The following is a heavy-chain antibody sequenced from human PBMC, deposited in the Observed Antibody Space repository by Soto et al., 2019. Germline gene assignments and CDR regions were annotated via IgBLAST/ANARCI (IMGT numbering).Heavy chain of an antibody. CDR1: GFTFTSYA. V-gene: IGHV3-30*15. CDR2: ISYDGINE. Sequence: QVQLVESGGSVVQPGRSLRLSCEASGFTFTSYAMHWVRQAPGKGLEWVAVISYDGINEYYADSVKGRFTISRDNSKNTLFLQMSSLRVEDTAVYYCARDRLHLGELSLIGYFDYWGQGTLVTVSS. CDR3: ARDRLHLGELSLIGYFDY. J-gene: IGHJ4*02. D-gene: IGHD3-16*02.